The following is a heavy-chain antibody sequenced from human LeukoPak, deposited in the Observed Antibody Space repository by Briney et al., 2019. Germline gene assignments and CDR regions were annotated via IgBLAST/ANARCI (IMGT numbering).Heavy chain of an antibody. Sequence: GESLKISCKGSGYSFTSYWIGWVRQMPGKGLEWMGIIYPGDSDTRYSPSFQGQVTISADKSISTAYLQWSSLKASDTAMYYCARLGYSGYDLTLFDYWGQGTLVTVSS. V-gene: IGHV5-51*01. CDR1: GYSFTSYW. CDR3: ARLGYSGYDLTLFDY. J-gene: IGHJ4*02. CDR2: IYPGDSDT. D-gene: IGHD5-12*01.